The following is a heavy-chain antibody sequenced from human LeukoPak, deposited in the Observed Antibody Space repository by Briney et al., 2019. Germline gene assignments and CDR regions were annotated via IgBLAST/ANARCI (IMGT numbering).Heavy chain of an antibody. V-gene: IGHV1-69*13. CDR3: ARGTAPGANHFDY. CDR2: IIPIFGTA. D-gene: IGHD1-26*01. Sequence: ASVKVSCKASGGTFSSYAISWVRQAPGQGLEWMGGIIPIFGTANYAQKFQGRVTITADESTSTAYMELSSLRSEDTAVYYCARGTAPGANHFDYWGQGTLVTVSS. CDR1: GGTFSSYA. J-gene: IGHJ4*02.